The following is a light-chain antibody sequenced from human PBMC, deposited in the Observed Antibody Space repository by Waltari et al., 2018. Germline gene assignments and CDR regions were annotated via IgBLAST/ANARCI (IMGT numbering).Light chain of an antibody. V-gene: IGLV2-23*01. CDR2: QGS. J-gene: IGLJ2*01. CDR3: CSCAGSATWV. Sequence: CYQQQPSNPPKVMFYQGSKRPSGVSTRFSASKPGNTASLTISRLQAEDEAVYYCCSCAGSATWVFGGGTKLTVL.